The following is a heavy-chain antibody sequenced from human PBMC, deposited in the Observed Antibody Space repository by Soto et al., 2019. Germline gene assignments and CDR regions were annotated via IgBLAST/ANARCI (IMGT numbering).Heavy chain of an antibody. V-gene: IGHV4-39*01. D-gene: IGHD4-17*01. J-gene: IGHJ5*02. CDR1: GGSISSSSYY. CDR3: AREYLESGDYVHKNWFDP. Sequence: SETLSLTCTVSGGSISSSSYYWGWIRQPPGKGLEWIGSIYYSGSTYYNPSLKSRVTISVDTSKNQFSLKLSSVTAADTAVYYCAREYLESGDYVHKNWFDPWGQGTLVTVSS. CDR2: IYYSGST.